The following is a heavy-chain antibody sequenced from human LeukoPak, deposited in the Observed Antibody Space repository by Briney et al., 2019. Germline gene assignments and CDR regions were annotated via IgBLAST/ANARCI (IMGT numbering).Heavy chain of an antibody. CDR3: ARETPRDAFDI. V-gene: IGHV3-11*01. CDR2: ISSSGSTI. CDR1: GFTFSDYY. Sequence: GGSLRLSCAASGFTFSDYYMSWIRQAPGKGLEWVSYISSSGSTIYYADSVKGRFTISRDNAKNSLYLQMNSLRAEGTAVYYCARETPRDAFDIWGQGTMVTVSS. J-gene: IGHJ3*02.